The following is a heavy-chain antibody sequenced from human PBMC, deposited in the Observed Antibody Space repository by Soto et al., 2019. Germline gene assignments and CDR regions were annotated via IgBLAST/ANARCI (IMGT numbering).Heavy chain of an antibody. D-gene: IGHD1-26*01. Sequence: VGSLRLSCAASGFTFSSYWMHRVRQVPGKGLVWVSHIDSDGNSTTYADSVKGRFTISRDNAKNTVYLQMNSLRADDTAVYYCVRDDVGVGIDYWGLGTLVTVSS. CDR1: GFTFSSYW. CDR2: IDSDGNST. V-gene: IGHV3-74*03. CDR3: VRDDVGVGIDY. J-gene: IGHJ4*02.